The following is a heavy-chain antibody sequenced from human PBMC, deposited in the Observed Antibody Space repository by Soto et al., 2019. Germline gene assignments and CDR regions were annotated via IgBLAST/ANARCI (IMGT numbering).Heavy chain of an antibody. J-gene: IGHJ6*02. CDR2: ISAYNGNT. D-gene: IGHD6-13*01. CDR3: ARSFSSSWSAFYYYYYYGMDV. V-gene: IGHV1-18*01. Sequence: ASVKVSCKASGYTFTSYGISWVRQAPGQGLEWMGWISAYNGNTNYAQKLQGRVTMTTDTSTSTAYMELRSLGSDDTAVYYCARSFSSSWSAFYYYYYYGMDVWGQGTTVTVSS. CDR1: GYTFTSYG.